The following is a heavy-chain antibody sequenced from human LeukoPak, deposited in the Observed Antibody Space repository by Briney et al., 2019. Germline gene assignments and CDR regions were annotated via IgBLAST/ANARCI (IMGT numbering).Heavy chain of an antibody. V-gene: IGHV3-30*18. J-gene: IGHJ4*02. CDR2: ISYDGSNK. CDR3: AKDLIGGPRITKVRGADY. CDR1: GFTFSSYG. D-gene: IGHD3-10*01. Sequence: GGSLRLSCAASGFTFSSYGMHWVRQAPGKGLEWVAVISYDGSNKYYADSVKGRFTISRDNSKNTLYLQMNSLRAEDTAVYYCAKDLIGGPRITKVRGADYWGQGTLVTVSS.